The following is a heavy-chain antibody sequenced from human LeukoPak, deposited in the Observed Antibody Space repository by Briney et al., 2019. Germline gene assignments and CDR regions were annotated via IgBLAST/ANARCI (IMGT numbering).Heavy chain of an antibody. CDR3: ARGVKYGHTNWFDP. D-gene: IGHD2/OR15-2a*01. Sequence: GGSLRLSCAASGFTFSNYNMNWVRQAPGRGLEWVSYISSSSSTVYYADSVKGRFTISRDNAKNSLYLQMNSLRAEDTAVYYCARGVKYGHTNWFDPWGQGTLVTVSS. V-gene: IGHV3-48*01. CDR2: ISSSSSTV. CDR1: GFTFSNYN. J-gene: IGHJ5*02.